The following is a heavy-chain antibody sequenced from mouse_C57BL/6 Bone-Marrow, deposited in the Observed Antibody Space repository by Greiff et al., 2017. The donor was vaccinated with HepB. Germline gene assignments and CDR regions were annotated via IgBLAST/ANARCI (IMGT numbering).Heavy chain of an antibody. V-gene: IGHV5-12*01. CDR3: ASDYSKAWFAY. D-gene: IGHD2-5*01. Sequence: EVMLVESGGGLVKPGGSLKLSCAASGFTFSDYYMYWVRQTPEKRLEWVAYISNGGGSTYYPDTVKGRFTISRDNAKNTLYLQMSRLKSEDTAMYYCASDYSKAWFAYWGQGTLVTVSA. J-gene: IGHJ3*01. CDR2: ISNGGGST. CDR1: GFTFSDYY.